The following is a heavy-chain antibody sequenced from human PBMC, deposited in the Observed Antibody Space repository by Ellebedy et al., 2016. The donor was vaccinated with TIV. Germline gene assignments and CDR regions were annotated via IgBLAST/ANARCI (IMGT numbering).Heavy chain of an antibody. Sequence: AASVKVSCKASGGTFSTYAIIWVRQAPGQGLEWVGGIVPIFGTPNYAQKFQGSVTITADESTSTAYMELTNLRSEDTAVYYCARGGSGAYGENLWYHDLWGRGTLVTVSS. CDR1: GGTFSTYA. V-gene: IGHV1-69*13. J-gene: IGHJ2*01. CDR2: IVPIFGTP. CDR3: ARGGSGAYGENLWYHDL. D-gene: IGHD4-17*01.